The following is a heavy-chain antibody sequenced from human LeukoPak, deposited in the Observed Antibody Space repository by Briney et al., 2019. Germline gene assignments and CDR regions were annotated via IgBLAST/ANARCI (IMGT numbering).Heavy chain of an antibody. J-gene: IGHJ5*02. V-gene: IGHV3-7*01. Sequence: GGSLRLSCAASGFSFSTDWMSWVRQAPGKGLEWVANIEQDGSEKHYVDSVKGRFTISRDNAKNSLYLQMSSLRVEDTAVYYCVRSQYSSSSWGQGTLVTVSS. CDR3: VRSQYSSSS. CDR2: IEQDGSEK. CDR1: GFSFSTDW. D-gene: IGHD6-13*01.